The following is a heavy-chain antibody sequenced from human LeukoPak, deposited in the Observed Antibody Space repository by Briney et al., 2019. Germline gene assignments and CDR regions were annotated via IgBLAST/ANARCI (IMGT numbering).Heavy chain of an antibody. CDR3: VVGGAGGGYFPN. Sequence: PGGSLRLSCVASEFSFDSSTMSWVRQAAGKGLEWVAKMKEDGSDEKYVDSVKGRFTISRDNAKNSLYLQMDRLRPEDTAVYFCVVGGAGGGYFPNWGQGTLVTVSS. J-gene: IGHJ1*01. D-gene: IGHD3-16*01. V-gene: IGHV3-7*01. CDR1: EFSFDSST. CDR2: MKEDGSDE.